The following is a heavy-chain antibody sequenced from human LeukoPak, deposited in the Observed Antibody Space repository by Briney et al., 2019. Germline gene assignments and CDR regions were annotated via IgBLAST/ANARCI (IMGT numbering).Heavy chain of an antibody. D-gene: IGHD5-12*01. CDR1: GFTFDDYA. CDR3: AKGSGFFDY. Sequence: PGGSLRLSCAASGFTFDDYAVHWVRQAPGKGLEWVSGISWNSGSIGYADSVKGRFTISRDNAKNSLYLQINSLRAEDTALYYCAKGSGFFDYWGQGTLVTVSS. V-gene: IGHV3-9*01. J-gene: IGHJ4*02. CDR2: ISWNSGSI.